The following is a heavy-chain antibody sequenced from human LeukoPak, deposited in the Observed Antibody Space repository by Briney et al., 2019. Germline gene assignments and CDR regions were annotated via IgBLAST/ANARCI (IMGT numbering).Heavy chain of an antibody. D-gene: IGHD3-10*01. CDR2: INPNSGGT. V-gene: IGHV1-2*02. CDR1: GYTFTGYY. J-gene: IGHJ3*02. Sequence: ASVKVSCKASGYTFTGYYMHWVRQAPGQGLEWLGWINPNSGGTNYAQKFQGRVTMTRDTSISTAYMELSRLRSDDTAVYYCARDMGAGSYYNGHAFDIWGQGTMVTVSS. CDR3: ARDMGAGSYYNGHAFDI.